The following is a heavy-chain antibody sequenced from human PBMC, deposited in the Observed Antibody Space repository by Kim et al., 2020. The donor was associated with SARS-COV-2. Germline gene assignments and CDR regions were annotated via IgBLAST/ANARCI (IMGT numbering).Heavy chain of an antibody. V-gene: IGHV3-7*03. CDR3: ARGSGSYHLPNWYFDY. CDR2: IKQDGSEK. Sequence: GGSLRLSCAASGFTFSSYWMSWVRQAPGKGLEWVANIKQDGSEKYYVDSVKGRFTISRDNAKNSLYLQMNSLRAEDTAVYYCARGSGSYHLPNWYFDYWGQGTLVTVSS. J-gene: IGHJ4*02. D-gene: IGHD1-26*01. CDR1: GFTFSSYW.